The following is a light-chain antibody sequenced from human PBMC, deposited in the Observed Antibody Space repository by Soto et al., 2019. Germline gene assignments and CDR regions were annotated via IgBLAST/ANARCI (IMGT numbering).Light chain of an antibody. CDR3: SSYTSSSTVI. CDR1: SSDVGGYNY. J-gene: IGLJ2*01. V-gene: IGLV2-14*01. Sequence: QSALTQPASVSGSPGQSIAISCTGSSSDVGGYNYVSWYQQHSGKAPKLIIYDVTNRPSGVSDRFSVSKSGNTASLTISGLQAEDEVEYYCSSYTSSSTVIFGGGTKLTVL. CDR2: DVT.